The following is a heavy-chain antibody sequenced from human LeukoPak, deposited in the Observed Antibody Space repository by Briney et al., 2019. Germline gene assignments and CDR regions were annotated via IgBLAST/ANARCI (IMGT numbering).Heavy chain of an antibody. CDR3: ARLRYCSGGSCYGDY. CDR1: GYSFTTYW. V-gene: IGHV5-51*01. CDR2: IYPGDSDT. J-gene: IGHJ4*02. D-gene: IGHD2-15*01. Sequence: GESLKISCKGSGYSFTTYWIGWVRQMPGKGLEWLGIIYPGDSDTRYIPSFQGQVTISADKSINTAYLQWSSLKASDTAMYYCARLRYCSGGSCYGDYWGQGTLVTVSS.